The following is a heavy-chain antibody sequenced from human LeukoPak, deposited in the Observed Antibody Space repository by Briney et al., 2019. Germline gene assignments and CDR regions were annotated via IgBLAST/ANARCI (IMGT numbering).Heavy chain of an antibody. J-gene: IGHJ3*01. D-gene: IGHD3-9*01. CDR2: IYPTDSDT. CDR3: ARQLSIDHDDILTAQGLNAFDL. Sequence: GESLKISCKGSGYSFTSYWIGWVRQMPGKGLEWMGIIYPTDSDTKYSPSFDGQVTISADTSRTTAYLQWNSLTAWDTAIYYCARQLSIDHDDILTAQGLNAFDLWGQGTMVTVSS. CDR1: GYSFTSYW. V-gene: IGHV5-51*01.